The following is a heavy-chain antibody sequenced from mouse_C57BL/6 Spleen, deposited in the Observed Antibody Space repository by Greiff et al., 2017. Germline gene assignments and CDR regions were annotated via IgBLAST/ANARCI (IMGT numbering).Heavy chain of an antibody. J-gene: IGHJ4*01. Sequence: QVQLQQSGPGLVQPSQSLSITCTVSGFSLPSYGVHWVRQSPGKGLEWLGVIWRGGSTDYNAAFMSRLSITKDNSKSQVFFKMNSLQADDTAIYYCAKGDYDGEGYYYAMDNWGQGASDTFST. V-gene: IGHV2-5*01. CDR2: IWRGGST. CDR1: GFSLPSYG. D-gene: IGHD2-4*01. CDR3: AKGDYDGEGYYYAMDN.